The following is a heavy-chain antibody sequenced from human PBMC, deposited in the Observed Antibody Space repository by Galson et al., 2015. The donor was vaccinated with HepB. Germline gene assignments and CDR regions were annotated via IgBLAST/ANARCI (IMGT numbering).Heavy chain of an antibody. J-gene: IGHJ4*02. CDR1: GGTFSSYA. V-gene: IGHV1-69*04. CDR2: IIPILGIA. CDR3: AREAVTMNFDY. D-gene: IGHD3-22*01. Sequence: SVKVSCKASGGTFSSYAISWVRQAPGQGLEWMGRIIPILGIANYAQKFQGRVTITADKSTSTAYMELSSLRSEDTAVYYCAREAVTMNFDYWGQGTLVTVSS.